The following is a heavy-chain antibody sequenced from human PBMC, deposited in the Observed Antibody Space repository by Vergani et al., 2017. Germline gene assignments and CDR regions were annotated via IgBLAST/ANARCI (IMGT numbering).Heavy chain of an antibody. J-gene: IGHJ6*03. CDR1: GFTFSSYA. CDR3: AKVVGATTYSPGYYMDV. V-gene: IGHV3-23*04. CDR2: ISGSGGST. Sequence: EVQLVESGGGLVQPGGSLRLSCAASGFTFSSYAMSWVRQAPGKGLEWVSAISGSGGSTYYADSVKGRFTISRDNSKNTLYLQMNSLRAEDTAVYYCAKVVGATTYSPGYYMDVWGKGTTVTVSS. D-gene: IGHD1-26*01.